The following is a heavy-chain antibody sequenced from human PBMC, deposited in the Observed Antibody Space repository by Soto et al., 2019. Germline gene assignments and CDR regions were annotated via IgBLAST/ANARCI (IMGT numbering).Heavy chain of an antibody. V-gene: IGHV3-43D*03. D-gene: IGHD3-22*01. CDR2: ISADGSDP. Sequence: EVQLVESGGGVVQPGGSLRRSCAASGFTFEDYALHWVRQSSGKGPEWVSLISADGSDPYYADSVKGRFTISRDNRKDSLYLQMNSLRPEDSAIYYCTKARFYFDSSPYDSWGQGSLVTVTS. CDR1: GFTFEDYA. CDR3: TKARFYFDSSPYDS. J-gene: IGHJ4*02.